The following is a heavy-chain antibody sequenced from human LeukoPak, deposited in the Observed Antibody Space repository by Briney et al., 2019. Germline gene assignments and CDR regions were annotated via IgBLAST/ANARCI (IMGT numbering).Heavy chain of an antibody. CDR1: GFTFSSYG. J-gene: IGHJ4*02. V-gene: IGHV3-30*03. D-gene: IGHD2-2*01. Sequence: GGSLRLSCAASGFTFSSYGMHWVRQAPGKGLEWVAVISYDGSNKYYADSVKGRFTISRDNSKNTLYLQMNSLRAEDTAVYYCARDGGYCSSTSCPSVFWGQGTLVTVSS. CDR2: ISYDGSNK. CDR3: ARDGGYCSSTSCPSVF.